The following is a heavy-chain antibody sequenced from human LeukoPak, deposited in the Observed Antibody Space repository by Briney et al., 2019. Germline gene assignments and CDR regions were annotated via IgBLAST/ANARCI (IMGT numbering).Heavy chain of an antibody. CDR1: GGSISSYY. D-gene: IGHD5-24*01. CDR3: AVEEFDY. V-gene: IGHV4-39*01. CDR2: IYSSGST. J-gene: IGHJ4*02. Sequence: PSETLSLTCTVSGGSISSYYWGWIRQPPGKGLEWIGSIYSSGSTYYNPSLKSRVTISVDMSKTQFSLNLSSVTAADTAVYYCAVEEFDYWGQGILVTVSS.